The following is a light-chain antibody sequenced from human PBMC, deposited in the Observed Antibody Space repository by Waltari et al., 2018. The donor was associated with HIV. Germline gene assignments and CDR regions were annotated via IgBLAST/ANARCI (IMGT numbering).Light chain of an antibody. CDR1: QSVSNY. V-gene: IGKV1-39*01. CDR3: QQSYQIPRT. CDR2: SAS. J-gene: IGKJ1*01. Sequence: DIQMTQSPSSLSASVRDRVTITCRASQSVSNYLNWYQQKPGKAPKRLIYSASSLQSGVPARFNGSGAGTDFTLTINDLQPEDCTTYYCQQSYQIPRTFGQGTQVEVK.